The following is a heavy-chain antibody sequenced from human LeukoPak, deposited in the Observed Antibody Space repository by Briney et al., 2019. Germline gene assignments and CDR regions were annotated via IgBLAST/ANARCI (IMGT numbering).Heavy chain of an antibody. CDR3: ARDTDTAMERYGMDV. J-gene: IGHJ6*02. D-gene: IGHD5-18*01. CDR1: GGTLSSYA. Sequence: SVKVSCKASGGTLSSYAISWVRQAPGQGLEWMGRIIPIFGIANYAQKFQSRVTITADKSTSTAYMELSSLRSEDTAVYYCARDTDTAMERYGMDVWGQGTTVTVSS. CDR2: IIPIFGIA. V-gene: IGHV1-69*04.